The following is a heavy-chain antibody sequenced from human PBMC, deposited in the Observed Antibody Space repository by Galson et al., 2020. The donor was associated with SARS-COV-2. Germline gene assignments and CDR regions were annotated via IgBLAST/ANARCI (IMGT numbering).Heavy chain of an antibody. CDR2: VFPGDSET. CDR1: GYRFTSYW. CDR3: ARHTADCSNGICYADYYHGLDV. D-gene: IGHD2-8*01. J-gene: IGHJ6*02. V-gene: IGHV5-51*01. Sequence: GESLKISCQASGYRFTSYWIGWVRQMPGKGLERMGIVFPGDSETRYSPSFQGQVTIPADKSISTAYLQWSSLKASDTAMYYCARHTADCSNGICYADYYHGLDVWGQGTAVTVS.